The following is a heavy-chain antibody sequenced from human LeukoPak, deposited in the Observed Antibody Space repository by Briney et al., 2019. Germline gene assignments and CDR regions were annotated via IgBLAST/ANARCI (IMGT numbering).Heavy chain of an antibody. CDR1: GGSISSSSYY. V-gene: IGHV4-39*01. D-gene: IGHD5-18*01. CDR3: ARRDSYGYYFDY. Sequence: SETLSLTCTVSGGSISSSSYYWGWIRQPPGRGLEWIGSIYYSGSTYYNPSLKSRVTISVDTSKNQFSLKLSSVTAADTAVYYCARRDSYGYYFDYWGQGTLVTVSS. J-gene: IGHJ4*02. CDR2: IYYSGST.